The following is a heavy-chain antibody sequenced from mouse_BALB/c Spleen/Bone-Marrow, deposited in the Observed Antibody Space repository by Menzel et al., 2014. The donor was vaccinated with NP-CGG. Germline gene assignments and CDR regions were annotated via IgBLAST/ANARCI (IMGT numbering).Heavy chain of an antibody. D-gene: IGHD3-2*01. Sequence: VQLQQSGAELVRPGASVTLSCKASGYTFTDYEMHWLKQTHVHGLEWIGAIDPETGGTAYNQKFKGRATLTTDKSSSTAYMELRSLTSEDSAVYYCTRLDSSGYGAYWGQGTLVTVSA. CDR2: IDPETGGT. CDR3: TRLDSSGYGAY. V-gene: IGHV1-15*01. J-gene: IGHJ3*01. CDR1: GYTFTDYE.